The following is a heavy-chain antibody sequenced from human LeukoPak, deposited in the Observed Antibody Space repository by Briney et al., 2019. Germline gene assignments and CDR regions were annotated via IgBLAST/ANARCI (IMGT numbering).Heavy chain of an antibody. J-gene: IGHJ4*02. Sequence: PGGSLRLSCAASGFTFSSYSMNWVRQAPGKGLEWVSYISSSSSTIYYADSVKGRFTIPRDNAKNSLYLQMNSLRAEDTAVYYCARVLHKRNYDSSVYYGYWGEGTLVSVSS. V-gene: IGHV3-48*01. D-gene: IGHD3-22*01. CDR3: ARVLHKRNYDSSVYYGY. CDR1: GFTFSSYS. CDR2: ISSSSSTI.